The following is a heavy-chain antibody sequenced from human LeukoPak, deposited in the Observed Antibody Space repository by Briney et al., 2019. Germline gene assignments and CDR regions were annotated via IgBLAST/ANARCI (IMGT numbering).Heavy chain of an antibody. V-gene: IGHV3-30*02. CDR2: IRYDGNDK. CDR3: TREKWGSAAVRLDAFDV. J-gene: IGHJ3*01. CDR1: GFTFSSYG. Sequence: GGSLRLSCAASGFTFSSYGMHWVRQAPGKGLEWVAFIRYDGNDKYYADSVKGRFTISRDNSKNTLYLQMNSLRTEDTAVYYCTREKWGSAAVRLDAFDVWGQGTMVSVSS. D-gene: IGHD3-16*01.